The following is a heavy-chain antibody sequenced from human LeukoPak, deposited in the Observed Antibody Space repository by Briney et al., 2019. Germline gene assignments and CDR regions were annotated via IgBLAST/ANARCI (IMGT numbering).Heavy chain of an antibody. CDR2: INPSGGST. V-gene: IGHV1-46*01. CDR3: ARGPYGSGSYSSEYFQN. Sequence: ASVKVSCKASGYTSTSYYMHWVRQAPGQGLEWMGIINPSGGSTSYAQKFQGRVTMTRDTSTSTVYMELSSLRSEDTAVYYCARGPYGSGSYSSEYFQNWGQGTLVTVSS. J-gene: IGHJ1*01. CDR1: GYTSTSYY. D-gene: IGHD3-10*01.